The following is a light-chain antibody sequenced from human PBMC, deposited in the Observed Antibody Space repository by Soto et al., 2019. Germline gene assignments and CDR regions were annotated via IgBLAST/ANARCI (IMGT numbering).Light chain of an antibody. CDR3: QQYHDTPRT. CDR1: QSILYNSNNKNY. Sequence: DIVMTQSPDSLAVSLGERATINCKSSQSILYNSNNKNYLAWYQQNAGQPPKLLIYLASTRESGVPDRFSGSGSGTDFTLTISSLQAEDVAVYYCQQYHDTPRTFGQGTKVEIK. CDR2: LAS. J-gene: IGKJ1*01. V-gene: IGKV4-1*01.